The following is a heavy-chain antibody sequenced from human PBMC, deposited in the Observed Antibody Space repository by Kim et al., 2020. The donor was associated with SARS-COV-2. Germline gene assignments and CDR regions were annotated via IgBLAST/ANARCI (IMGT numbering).Heavy chain of an antibody. Sequence: GGCLRLSCAASGFPFRTYPMIWVRQPPGKGPEGVSSISSSGDRTYYSSDSLKGRFTISRDNSRNTLYLQMNSLRAEDTAVYYCAKVISQTDYYWYGMDVWGQGTTVTVSS. CDR1: GFPFRTYP. V-gene: IGHV3-23*01. CDR2: ISSSGDRT. J-gene: IGHJ6*02. CDR3: AKVISQTDYYWYGMDV.